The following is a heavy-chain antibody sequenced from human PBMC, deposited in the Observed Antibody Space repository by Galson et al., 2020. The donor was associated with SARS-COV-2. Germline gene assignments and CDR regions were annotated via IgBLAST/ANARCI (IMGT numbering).Heavy chain of an antibody. Sequence: GGSLRLSCVASGFTSNSYGMTWVLQAPGKGLEWVSSLSGPNGATYYTDSVKGRFTITRDISKNTVYLQMNSLRSEDTAVYYCANGIDGIYNMFKNWGQGTLVTVSS. J-gene: IGHJ4*02. CDR1: GFTSNSYG. CDR3: ANGIDGIYNMFKN. CDR2: LSGPNGAT. D-gene: IGHD3-10*02. V-gene: IGHV3-23*01.